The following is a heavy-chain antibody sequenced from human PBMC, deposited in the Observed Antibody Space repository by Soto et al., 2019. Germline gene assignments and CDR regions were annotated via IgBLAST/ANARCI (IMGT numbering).Heavy chain of an antibody. D-gene: IGHD3-9*01. CDR3: ARHFDGYSAPYPFDY. J-gene: IGHJ4*02. CDR2: INPNSGGT. Sequence: ASVKVSCKASGYTFTGYYMHWVRQAPGQGLEWMGWINPNSGGTNYAQKFQGWVTMSVDTSKNQFSLKLSSVTAADTAVYSCARHFDGYSAPYPFDYWGQGTLVTVSS. CDR1: GYTFTGYY. V-gene: IGHV1-2*04.